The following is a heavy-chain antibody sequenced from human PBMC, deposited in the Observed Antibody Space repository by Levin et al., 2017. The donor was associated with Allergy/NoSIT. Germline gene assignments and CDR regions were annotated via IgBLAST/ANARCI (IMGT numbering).Heavy chain of an antibody. J-gene: IGHJ4*02. CDR1: GFTFSDSP. D-gene: IGHD2-15*01. CDR2: IRNEASDYAT. CDR3: AKQDLSCHDY. Sequence: PGGSLRLSCAASGFTFSDSPIHWVRQAPGKGLEWVGHIRNEASDYATAYGASVKGRFTISRDDSKNAAYLQMDSLQIEDTAMYYCAKQDLSCHDYWGQGTLVTVSS. V-gene: IGHV3-73*01.